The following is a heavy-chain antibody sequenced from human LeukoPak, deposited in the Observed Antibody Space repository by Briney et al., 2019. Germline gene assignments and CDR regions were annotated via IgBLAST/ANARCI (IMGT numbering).Heavy chain of an antibody. CDR3: ASRNYYYDSSGYYLSGAFDI. CDR2: IIPIFGTA. V-gene: IGHV1-69*13. J-gene: IGHJ3*02. Sequence: SVKVSRKASGGTFSSYAISWVRQAPGQGLEWMGGIIPIFGTANYAQKFQGRVTITADESTSTAYMELSSLRSEDTAVYYCASRNYYYDSSGYYLSGAFDIWGQGTMVTVSS. CDR1: GGTFSSYA. D-gene: IGHD3-22*01.